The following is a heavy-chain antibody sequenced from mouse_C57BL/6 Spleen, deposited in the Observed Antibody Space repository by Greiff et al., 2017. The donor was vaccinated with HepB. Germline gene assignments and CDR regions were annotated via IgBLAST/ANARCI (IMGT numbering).Heavy chain of an antibody. D-gene: IGHD2-5*01. CDR3: ARGESNLAGFAY. V-gene: IGHV3-1*01. CDR2: ISYSGST. Sequence: EVQLVESGPGMVKPSQSLSLTCTVPGYSITSGYDWHWIRHLPGNRLEWMGYISYSGSTNYNPSLKSRISITNDTSKNHFFLKLNSVTTEDTATYYCARGESNLAGFAYWGQGTLVTVSA. J-gene: IGHJ3*01. CDR1: GYSITSGYD.